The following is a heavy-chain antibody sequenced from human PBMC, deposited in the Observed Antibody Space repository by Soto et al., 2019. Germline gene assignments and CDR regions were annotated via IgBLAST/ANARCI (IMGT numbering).Heavy chain of an antibody. Sequence: GASVKVSCKASGGTVSSYAISWLRQAPGQGLGWMGGIIPIFGTANYAQKFQGRVTITADESTSTAYMELSSLRSEDTAVYYCALPYYYDSSGYSSHYNWFDPWGQGTLVTVSS. V-gene: IGHV1-69*13. CDR3: ALPYYYDSSGYSSHYNWFDP. CDR2: IIPIFGTA. J-gene: IGHJ5*02. D-gene: IGHD3-22*01. CDR1: GGTVSSYA.